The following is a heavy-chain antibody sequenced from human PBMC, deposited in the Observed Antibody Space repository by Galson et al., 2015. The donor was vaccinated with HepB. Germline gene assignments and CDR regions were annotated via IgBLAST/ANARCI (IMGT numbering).Heavy chain of an antibody. J-gene: IGHJ4*02. V-gene: IGHV3-23*01. CDR1: GFTFSTYA. CDR3: VKGRSASRSSAYDY. Sequence: SLRLSCAASGFTFSTYAMSWVRQAPGKGLEWVSVISDSGADTYYADSVKGRFTISRDTSKNTLYLQMNSVRAGDTAVYYCVKGRSASRSSAYDYWGQGTLVTVSS. D-gene: IGHD3-10*01. CDR2: ISDSGADT.